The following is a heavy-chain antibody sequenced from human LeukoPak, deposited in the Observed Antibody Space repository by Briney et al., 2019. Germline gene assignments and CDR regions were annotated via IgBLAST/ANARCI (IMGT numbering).Heavy chain of an antibody. D-gene: IGHD4-23*01. CDR2: IHYSGST. J-gene: IGHJ4*02. CDR3: ARQGDYGGISVDY. Sequence: SETLSLTCTVSGGSISSYYWSWIRQPPGKGLEWIGYIHYSGSTNYNPSLKSRVTISVDTSKNQFSLKLSSVTAADTAMYYCARQGDYGGISVDYWGQGTLVTVSS. CDR1: GGSISSYY. V-gene: IGHV4-59*08.